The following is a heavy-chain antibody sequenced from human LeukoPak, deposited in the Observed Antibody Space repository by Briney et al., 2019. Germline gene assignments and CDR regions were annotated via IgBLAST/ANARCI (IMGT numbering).Heavy chain of an antibody. Sequence: GGSLRLSCAASGFTFSSYGMHWVRQAPGKGLEWVALISYDGRNKYYADSVKGRFTISRDDSKNTLYLQMNSLRAEDTAVYYCARDQRLRLGELSFPNFDYWGQGTLVTVSS. CDR1: GFTFSSYG. D-gene: IGHD3-16*02. V-gene: IGHV3-30*03. CDR2: ISYDGRNK. J-gene: IGHJ4*02. CDR3: ARDQRLRLGELSFPNFDY.